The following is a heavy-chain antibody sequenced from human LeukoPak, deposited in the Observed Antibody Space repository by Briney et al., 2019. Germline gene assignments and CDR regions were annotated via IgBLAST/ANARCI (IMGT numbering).Heavy chain of an antibody. D-gene: IGHD6-19*01. CDR3: ARHLSGWYDVGLHY. V-gene: IGHV4-39*01. J-gene: IGHJ4*02. Sequence: PSETPSLTCTVSGDSISSSDYYWGWIRQPPGKGLGWIGTISYSGSTYYNPSLRSRVSISVDTSKNQFSLKLSSVTAADTAVYYCARHLSGWYDVGLHYWGQGTLVTVSS. CDR1: GDSISSSDYY. CDR2: ISYSGST.